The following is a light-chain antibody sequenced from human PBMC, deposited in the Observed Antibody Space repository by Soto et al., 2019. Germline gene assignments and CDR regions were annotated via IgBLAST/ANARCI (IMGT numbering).Light chain of an antibody. V-gene: IGLV2-23*02. CDR2: EVS. Sequence: QSAPTQPASVSGSPGQSITISCTGTSSDVGSYNLVSWYQQHPGKAPKLMIYEVSKRPSGVSNRFSGSKSGNTASLTISGLQAEDEADYYCCSYAGSSTFYVFGTGTKVTAL. CDR1: SSDVGSYNL. J-gene: IGLJ1*01. CDR3: CSYAGSSTFYV.